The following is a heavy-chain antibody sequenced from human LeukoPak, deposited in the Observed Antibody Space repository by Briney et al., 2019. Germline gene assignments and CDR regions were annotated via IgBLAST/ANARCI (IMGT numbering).Heavy chain of an antibody. J-gene: IGHJ4*02. V-gene: IGHV4-34*01. CDR2: INHSGST. Sequence: SETLSLTCAVYGGSFSGYYWSWMRQRPGKGLEWIGEINHSGSTNYNPSLKSRVTISVDTSKNQFSLKLSSVTAADTAVYYCARPKPYCSSTSCSDYWGQGTLVTVSS. CDR3: ARPKPYCSSTSCSDY. D-gene: IGHD2-2*01. CDR1: GGSFSGYY.